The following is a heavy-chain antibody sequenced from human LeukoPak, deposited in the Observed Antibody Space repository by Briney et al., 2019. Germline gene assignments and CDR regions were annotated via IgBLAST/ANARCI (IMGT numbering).Heavy chain of an antibody. CDR1: GFTFSSYG. V-gene: IGHV3-30*18. D-gene: IGHD1-26*01. CDR2: ISYDGSEK. Sequence: GGSLRLSCAASGFTFSSYGMHWVRQAPGKGLEWVALISYDGSEKHYADSVKGRFTISRDNSKNTLYLQMNSLRPEDTAIYYCAKVMGIYYSSLSSGAFDYWGQGTLVTVSS. J-gene: IGHJ4*02. CDR3: AKVMGIYYSSLSSGAFDY.